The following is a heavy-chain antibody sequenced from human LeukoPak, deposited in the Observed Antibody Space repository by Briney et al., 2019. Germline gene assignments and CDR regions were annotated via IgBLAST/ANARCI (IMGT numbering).Heavy chain of an antibody. CDR2: ISSSSSYI. CDR1: GFTFSSYS. D-gene: IGHD3-10*01. Sequence: GGSLRLSCAASGFTFSSYSMNWVRQAPGKGLEWVSSISSSSSYIYYADSVKGRFTISRDNAKNSLYLQMNCLRAEDTAVYYCARERFGENDYWGQGTLVTVSS. CDR3: ARERFGENDY. V-gene: IGHV3-21*01. J-gene: IGHJ4*02.